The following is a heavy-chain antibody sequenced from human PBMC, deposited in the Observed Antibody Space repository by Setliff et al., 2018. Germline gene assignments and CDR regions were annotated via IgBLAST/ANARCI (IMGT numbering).Heavy chain of an antibody. Sequence: GGSLRLSCAASGFTFRSYAMSWVRQAPGKGLEWDSSISGSGGSTYYADSVKGRFTISRDNSKNTLYLQMNSLRAEDTAVYYCAKDFRDLGYSDYWGQGTLVTVSS. V-gene: IGHV3-23*01. J-gene: IGHJ4*02. CDR2: ISGSGGST. CDR3: AKDFRDLGYSDY. CDR1: GFTFRSYA.